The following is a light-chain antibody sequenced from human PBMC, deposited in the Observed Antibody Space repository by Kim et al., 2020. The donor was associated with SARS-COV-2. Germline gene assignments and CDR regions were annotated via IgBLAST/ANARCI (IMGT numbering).Light chain of an antibody. CDR2: STT. J-gene: IGLJ3*02. V-gene: IGLV8-61*01. CDR1: SGSVSTDHY. CDR3: VLYMGSGIWV. Sequence: QTVVTQEPSFSVSPEGTVTLTCGLNSGSVSTDHYPAWYQQTPGRPPRTLIYSTTTRSSGVPDRFSGSILGNKAALTITGAQADDECDYYCVLYMGSGIWVFGGGTKVTVL.